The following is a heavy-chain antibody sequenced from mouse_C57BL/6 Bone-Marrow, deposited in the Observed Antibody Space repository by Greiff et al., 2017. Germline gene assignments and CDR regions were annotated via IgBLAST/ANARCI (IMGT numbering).Heavy chain of an antibody. D-gene: IGHD1-1*01. J-gene: IGHJ2*01. CDR2: FHPYNDDT. CDR1: GYTFTTYP. V-gene: IGHV1-47*01. Sequence: QVQLQQSGAELVKPGASVKMSCKASGYTFTTYPIEWMKQNHGKSLEWIGNFHPYNDDTKYNEKFKGKATLTVEKSSSTVYLELSRLTSDDSAVYYCARGHYYGSSSGGYYFDYWGQGTTLTVSS. CDR3: ARGHYYGSSSGGYYFDY.